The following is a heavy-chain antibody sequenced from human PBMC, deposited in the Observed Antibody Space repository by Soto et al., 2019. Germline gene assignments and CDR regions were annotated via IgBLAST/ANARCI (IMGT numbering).Heavy chain of an antibody. J-gene: IGHJ5*02. D-gene: IGHD3-3*01. V-gene: IGHV4-31*03. CDR3: ARFGDFWSGYYKRFDP. CDR1: GGSISSGGYY. Sequence: SETLSLTCTVSGGSISSGGYYRSWIRQHPGKGLEWIGYIYYSGSTYYNPSLKSRVTISVDTSKNQFSLKLSSVTAADTAVYYCARFGDFWSGYYKRFDPWGQGTLVTVSS. CDR2: IYYSGST.